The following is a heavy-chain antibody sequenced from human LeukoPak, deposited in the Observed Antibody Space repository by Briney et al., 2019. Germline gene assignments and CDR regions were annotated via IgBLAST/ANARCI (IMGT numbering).Heavy chain of an antibody. CDR2: INAGNGNT. CDR3: ARPLRSGWLDN. V-gene: IGHV1-3*01. J-gene: IGHJ4*02. CDR1: GYTFSSYT. D-gene: IGHD6-19*01. Sequence: ASVKVSCKASGYTFSSYTFHWVRQAPGQRLEWMGWINAGNGNTQYSQKFQGRVTITRDTSASTAYMELSSLRSEDTALYYCARPLRSGWLDNWGQGTLVTVSS.